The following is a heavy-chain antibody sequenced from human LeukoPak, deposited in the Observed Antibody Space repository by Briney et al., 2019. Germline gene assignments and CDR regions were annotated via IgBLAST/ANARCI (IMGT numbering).Heavy chain of an antibody. D-gene: IGHD2-15*01. CDR2: IYTSGST. V-gene: IGHV4-61*02. CDR1: GDSIISGSYY. Sequence: SETLSLTCTVSGDSIISGSYYWTWIRQPAGRTLEWIGRIYTSGSTNYSPSVKSRATISIDTADNQFSLRLSSVTAAESAIYYCARVWWHRGHWFGSWGQGTLVTVLS. CDR3: ARVWWHRGHWFGS. J-gene: IGHJ5*01.